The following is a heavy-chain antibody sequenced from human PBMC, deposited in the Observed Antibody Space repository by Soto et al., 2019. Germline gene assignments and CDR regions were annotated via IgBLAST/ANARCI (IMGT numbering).Heavy chain of an antibody. V-gene: IGHV5-10-1*01. CDR2: IDPSDSYT. CDR1: GYSFTSYW. D-gene: IGHD5-12*01. Sequence: ESLKISCKGSGYSFTSYWISWVRQMPGKGLEWMGRIDPSDSYTNYSPSFQGHVTISADKSISTAYLQWSSLKASDTAMYYCATPYIGYCIYYYYYGMDVWGQGTTVTVSS. J-gene: IGHJ6*01. CDR3: ATPYIGYCIYYYYYGMDV.